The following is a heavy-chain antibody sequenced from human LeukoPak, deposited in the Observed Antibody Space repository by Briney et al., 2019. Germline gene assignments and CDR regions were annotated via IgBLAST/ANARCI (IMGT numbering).Heavy chain of an antibody. Sequence: GGSLRLSCTASGFTVSSSYMSWVRQAPGKGLEWVSVIYNGGSTYYADSVKGRFTISRDNSQNTLYLQMNSLRAEDTAVYYCARAPIRYYFDYWGQGTLVTVSS. J-gene: IGHJ4*02. CDR3: ARAPIRYYFDY. CDR2: IYNGGST. CDR1: GFTVSSSY. V-gene: IGHV3-53*01.